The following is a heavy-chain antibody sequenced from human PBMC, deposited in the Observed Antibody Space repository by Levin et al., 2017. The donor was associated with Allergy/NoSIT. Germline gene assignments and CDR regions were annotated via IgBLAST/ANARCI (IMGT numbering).Heavy chain of an antibody. CDR1: GFTFSNAW. Sequence: GGSLRLSCAASGFTFSNAWMSWVRQAPGKGLEWVGRIKSKTDGGTTDYAAPVKGRFTISRDDSKNTLYLQMNSLKTEDTAVYYCTTGVGYDYYYYYMDVWGKGTTVTVSS. CDR2: IKSKTDGGTT. J-gene: IGHJ6*03. CDR3: TTGVGYDYYYYYMDV. D-gene: IGHD1-1*01. V-gene: IGHV3-15*01.